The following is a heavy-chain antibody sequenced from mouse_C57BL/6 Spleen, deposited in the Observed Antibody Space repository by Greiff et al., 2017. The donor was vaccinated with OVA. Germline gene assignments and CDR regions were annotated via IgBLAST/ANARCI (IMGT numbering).Heavy chain of an antibody. V-gene: IGHV1-50*01. CDR3: ARRHPGDFDY. J-gene: IGHJ2*01. CDR1: GYTFTSYW. CDR2: IDPSDSYT. Sequence: QVQLKQPGAELVKPGASVKLSCKASGYTFTSYWMQWVKQRPGQGLAWIGEIDPSDSYTNYNQKFKGKATLTVDTSSSTAYMQLSSLTSEDSAVYYCARRHPGDFDYWGQGTTLTVSS. D-gene: IGHD4-1*01.